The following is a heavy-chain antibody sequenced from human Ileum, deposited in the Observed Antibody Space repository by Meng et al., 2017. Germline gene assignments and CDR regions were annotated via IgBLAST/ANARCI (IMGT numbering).Heavy chain of an antibody. D-gene: IGHD1-26*01. Sequence: ASAKVSCKSSEYSFSNYYLHWMRQAPGQGLEWLGVSNPGGGSTNYAQKFQGRVTMTRDTSANTVYMELGSLKSEDTAVYYCVREFSGGYFDYWGQGTLVTVSS. CDR1: EYSFSNYY. V-gene: IGHV1-46*01. J-gene: IGHJ4*02. CDR3: VREFSGGYFDY. CDR2: SNPGGGST.